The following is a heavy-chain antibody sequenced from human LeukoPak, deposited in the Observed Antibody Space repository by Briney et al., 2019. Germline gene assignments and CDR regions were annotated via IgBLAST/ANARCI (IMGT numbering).Heavy chain of an antibody. CDR2: SRNKANSYTT. CDR3: ARDLPGGFLNSDAFDI. V-gene: IGHV3-72*01. D-gene: IGHD2-8*02. J-gene: IGHJ3*02. Sequence: PGGSLRLSCAASGFIFSDHYIDWVRQAPGEGLEWVGRSRNKANSYTTEYAASVKGRFTISRDNSKNTLYLQMNSLRAEDTAVYYCARDLPGGFLNSDAFDIWGQGTXVXVSS. CDR1: GFIFSDHY.